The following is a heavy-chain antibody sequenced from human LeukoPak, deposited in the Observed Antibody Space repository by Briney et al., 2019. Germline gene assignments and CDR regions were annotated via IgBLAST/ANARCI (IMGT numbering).Heavy chain of an antibody. CDR2: IYSGGSI. V-gene: IGHV3-53*01. CDR1: GFTVSSNY. CDR3: ARAQYYYGSGSFDY. Sequence: GRSMRLSCAASGFTVSSNYMSWVRQAPGKGLEWVSVIYSGGSIYYADSVKGRFTISRDNSKNTLYLQMNSLRAEDTAVYYCARAQYYYGSGSFDYWGQGTLVTVSS. D-gene: IGHD3-10*01. J-gene: IGHJ4*02.